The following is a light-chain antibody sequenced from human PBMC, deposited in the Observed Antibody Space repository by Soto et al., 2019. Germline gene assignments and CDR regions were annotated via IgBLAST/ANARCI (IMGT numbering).Light chain of an antibody. CDR1: QSVRNN. J-gene: IGKJ5*01. Sequence: ERMITQSPATLSVSTGERATLSCRASQSVRNNLAWYQQKPGQAPRLLIYYASTRATGIPARFSGSGSGTEFTLTISSLQSEDFALYYCQQYNNWPPITFGQGTRLEIK. CDR2: YAS. V-gene: IGKV3-15*01. CDR3: QQYNNWPPIT.